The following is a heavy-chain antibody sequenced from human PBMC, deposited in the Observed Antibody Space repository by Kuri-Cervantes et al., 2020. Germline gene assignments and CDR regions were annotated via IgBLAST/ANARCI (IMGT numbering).Heavy chain of an antibody. Sequence: SETLSLTCTVSGDSISTYYWGWIRQPPGKGLEWIGRVDHRGGTNYNPSLRSRVTISIDKSKNHFSLSLTSVTAADTATYYCARSAHMGLKIWGQGTLVTVSS. V-gene: IGHV4-34*01. CDR2: VDHRGGT. CDR3: ARSAHMGLKI. CDR1: GDSISTYY. D-gene: IGHD4/OR15-4a*01. J-gene: IGHJ4*03.